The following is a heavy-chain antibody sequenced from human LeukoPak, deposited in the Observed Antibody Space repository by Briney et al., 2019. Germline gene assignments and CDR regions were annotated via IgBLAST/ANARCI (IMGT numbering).Heavy chain of an antibody. J-gene: IGHJ2*01. CDR2: ISSSGSTI. Sequence: GGSLRLSCAASGFIFNIYSMNWVRQAPGKGLEWVSYISSSGSTIYYADSVKGRFTISRGNAKNFLYLQMNSLRDEDTAVYYCARGVNSGNYNYRYFDLWGRGTLVTVSS. V-gene: IGHV3-48*02. CDR1: GFIFNIYS. CDR3: ARGVNSGNYNYRYFDL. D-gene: IGHD1-26*01.